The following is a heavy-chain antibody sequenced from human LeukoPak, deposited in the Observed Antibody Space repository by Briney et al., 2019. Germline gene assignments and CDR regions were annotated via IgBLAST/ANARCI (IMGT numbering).Heavy chain of an antibody. D-gene: IGHD3-22*01. J-gene: IGHJ4*02. CDR3: ARVDYDSSGYGPSGY. CDR1: GGTFSSYA. Sequence: SVKVSCKASGGTFSSYAISWVRQAPGQGLEWMGGIIPIFGTANYAQKFQGRVTITADESTSTAYMELSSLRSEDTAVYYCARVDYDSSGYGPSGYWGQGTLVTVSS. CDR2: IIPIFGTA. V-gene: IGHV1-69*13.